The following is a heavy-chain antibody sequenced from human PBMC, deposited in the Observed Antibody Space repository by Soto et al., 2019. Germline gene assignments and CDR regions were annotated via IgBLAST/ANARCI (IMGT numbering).Heavy chain of an antibody. J-gene: IGHJ4*02. CDR2: IGTTTGDI. D-gene: IGHD1-26*01. CDR3: AKRSPSGTYYFDY. Sequence: GGSLRLSCAASGFTFTHYAMTWVRQGPGKGLEWVSSIGTTTGDILYADSVKGRFTISRDNSKNTLYLQINSLRTEDTAIYYCAKRSPSGTYYFDYWGQGTLVTVSS. CDR1: GFTFTHYA. V-gene: IGHV3-23*01.